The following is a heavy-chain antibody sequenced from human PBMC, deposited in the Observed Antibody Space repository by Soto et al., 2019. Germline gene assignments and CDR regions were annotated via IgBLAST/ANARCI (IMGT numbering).Heavy chain of an antibody. D-gene: IGHD2-21*01. CDR1: GLTFSDYG. V-gene: IGHV3-30*18. CDR3: PKLGDNPDY. CDR2: ISYDGSDT. Sequence: QVQLVESGGGVVQPGRSLRLSCVASGLTFSDYGIHWVRQDPGKGLEWVTVISYDGSDTFYADSVKGRFTNSRDNSKNTVYLQMNSLRPEDKAVYYFPKLGDNPDYWGQGTLVTVSS. J-gene: IGHJ4*02.